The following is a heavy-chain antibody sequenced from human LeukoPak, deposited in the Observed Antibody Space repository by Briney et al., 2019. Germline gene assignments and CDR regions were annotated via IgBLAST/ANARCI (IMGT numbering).Heavy chain of an antibody. J-gene: IGHJ4*02. V-gene: IGHV4-4*02. CDR3: ARVGFGEPSGH. CDR2: IYHSGST. D-gene: IGHD3-10*01. Sequence: SETLSLTCAVSGGSISSSNWWSWVRQPPGKGLEWIGKIYHSGSTYYNPSLKSRVTISVDTSKNQFSLKLSSVTAADTAVYYCARVGFGEPSGHWGQGTLVTVSS. CDR1: GGSISSSNW.